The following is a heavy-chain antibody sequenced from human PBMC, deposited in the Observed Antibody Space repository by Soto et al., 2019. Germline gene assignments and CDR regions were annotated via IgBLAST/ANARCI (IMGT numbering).Heavy chain of an antibody. Sequence: PSETLSLTCTASCGSISSGGYYWSWIRQHPGKGLEWIGYIYYSGSTYYNPSLKSRVTISVDTSKNQFSLKLSSVTAADTAVYYCATFRRYSSGWYLGDFQHWGQGTLVTVSS. CDR3: ATFRRYSSGWYLGDFQH. D-gene: IGHD6-19*01. CDR1: CGSISSGGYY. CDR2: IYYSGST. V-gene: IGHV4-31*03. J-gene: IGHJ1*01.